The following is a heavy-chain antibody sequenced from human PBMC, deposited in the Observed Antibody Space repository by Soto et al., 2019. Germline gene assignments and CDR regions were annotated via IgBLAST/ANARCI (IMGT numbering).Heavy chain of an antibody. CDR3: ASLSFYQLLFDPQ. Sequence: PSETLSLTCTVSGGSISSGGYYWSWIRQHPGKGLEWIGYIYYSGSTYYNPSLKSRVTISVDTSKNQFSLKLSSVTAADTAVYYCASLSFYQLLFDPQWGQGTLVTVPQ. J-gene: IGHJ4*02. V-gene: IGHV4-31*03. CDR1: GGSISSGGYY. D-gene: IGHD2-2*01. CDR2: IYYSGST.